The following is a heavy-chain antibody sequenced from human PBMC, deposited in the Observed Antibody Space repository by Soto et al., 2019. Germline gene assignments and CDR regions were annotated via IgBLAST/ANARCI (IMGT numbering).Heavy chain of an antibody. D-gene: IGHD2-21*02. Sequence: ASVNVSCKASGYTFTSYGISWVRQAPGQGLEWMGWISAYNGNTNYAQKLQGRVTMTTDTSTSTAYMELRSLRSDDTAVYYCARDLWGYCGTDCYPLDVWGQGTTVTVSS. V-gene: IGHV1-18*01. J-gene: IGHJ6*02. CDR2: ISAYNGNT. CDR1: GYTFTSYG. CDR3: ARDLWGYCGTDCYPLDV.